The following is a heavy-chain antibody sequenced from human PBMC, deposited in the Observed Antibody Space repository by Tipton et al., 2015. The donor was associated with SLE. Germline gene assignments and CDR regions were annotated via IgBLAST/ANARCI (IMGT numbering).Heavy chain of an antibody. Sequence: QLVQSGAEVKKPGTSVKVSCKASGFTFSTSAMHWVRQARGQRLEWIDWIVVGSGLTTYAQKFQERVTISSDMSTTTVFLELSSLGSEDTAMYYCAATVTALSGAVYYGMDVWGHGTTVTVSS. D-gene: IGHD2-8*02. J-gene: IGHJ6*02. CDR1: GFTFSTSA. CDR3: AATVTALSGAVYYGMDV. CDR2: IVVGSGLT. V-gene: IGHV1-58*02.